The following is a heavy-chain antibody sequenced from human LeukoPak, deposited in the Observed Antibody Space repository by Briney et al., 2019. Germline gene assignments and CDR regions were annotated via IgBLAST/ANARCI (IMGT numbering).Heavy chain of an antibody. D-gene: IGHD5-18*01. CDR3: AREKLRGLRYYYGMDV. V-gene: IGHV3-7*01. Sequence: GGSLRLSCAASGFTFSSYWMSWVRQAPGKGLEWVANIKQDGSEKYYVDSVKGRFTISRDNAKNSLYLQMSSLRAEDTAVYYCAREKLRGLRYYYGMDVWGQGTTVTISS. J-gene: IGHJ6*02. CDR2: IKQDGSEK. CDR1: GFTFSSYW.